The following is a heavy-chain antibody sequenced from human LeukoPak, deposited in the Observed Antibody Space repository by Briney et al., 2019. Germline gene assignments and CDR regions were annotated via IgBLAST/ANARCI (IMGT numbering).Heavy chain of an antibody. D-gene: IGHD3-22*01. CDR3: ARGAYSYDSSGAFDI. CDR2: ISNSGST. V-gene: IGHV4-61*02. J-gene: IGHJ3*02. CDR1: GDSISSGDYY. Sequence: SQTLSLTCTVSGDSISSGDYYWSWIRQPPGKGLEWIGRISNSGSTNYNPSLKSRVTISVDTAKNQFSLKLSSVTAADTAVYFCARGAYSYDSSGAFDIWGQGTMVTVSS.